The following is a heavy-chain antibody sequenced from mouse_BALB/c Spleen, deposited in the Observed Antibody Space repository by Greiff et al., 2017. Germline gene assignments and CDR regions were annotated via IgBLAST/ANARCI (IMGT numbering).Heavy chain of an antibody. CDR2: ISSGGSYT. V-gene: IGHV5-6*01. CDR1: GFTFSSYG. Sequence: EVQVVESGGDLVKPGGSLKLSCAASGFTFSSYGMSWVRQTPDKRLEWVATISSGGSYTYYPDSVKGRFTISRDNAKNTLYLQMSSLKSEDTAMYYCARQGGWFADWGQGTLVTVSA. CDR3: ARQGGWFAD. J-gene: IGHJ3*01.